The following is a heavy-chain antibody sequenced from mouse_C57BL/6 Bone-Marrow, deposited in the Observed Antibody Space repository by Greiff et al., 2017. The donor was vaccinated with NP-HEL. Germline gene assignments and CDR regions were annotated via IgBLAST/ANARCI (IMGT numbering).Heavy chain of an antibody. D-gene: IGHD1-1*01. CDR3: AREFYFCGRSGCAD. V-gene: IGHV1-64*01. CDR2: IHPNSGST. Sequence: QVQLQQPGAELVKPGASVKLSCKASGYTFTSYWMHWVKQRPGQGLEWIGMIHPNSGSTNYNEKFKSKATLTVDKSSSTAYMQLSSLTSEDSAVYYCAREFYFCGRSGCADWGKGVLVTVS. J-gene: IGHJ3*01. CDR1: GYTFTSYW.